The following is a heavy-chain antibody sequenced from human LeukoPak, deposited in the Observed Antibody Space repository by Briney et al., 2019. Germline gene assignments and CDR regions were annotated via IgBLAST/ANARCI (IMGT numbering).Heavy chain of an antibody. V-gene: IGHV1-24*01. D-gene: IGHD6-6*01. CDR1: GGTFSSYA. CDR2: FDPEDGEA. J-gene: IGHJ6*02. Sequence: ASVTVSCKASGGTFSSYAISWVRQAPGQGLEWMGGFDPEDGEAIYTQRFQGRVTMTEDTSTDTAYMELSSLRSEDTAVYYCATDWRAARPNYYYGMDVWGQGTTVTVSS. CDR3: ATDWRAARPNYYYGMDV.